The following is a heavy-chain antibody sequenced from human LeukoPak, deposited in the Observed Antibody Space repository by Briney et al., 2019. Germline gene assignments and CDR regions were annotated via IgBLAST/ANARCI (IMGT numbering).Heavy chain of an antibody. J-gene: IGHJ6*03. Sequence: ASVKVSCKASGGTFSSYAISWVRQAPGQVLEWMGGIIPIFGTANYAQKFQGRVTITTDESTSTAYMELSSLRSEDTAVYYCASGVVGANYYYYYYMDVWGKGTTVTVSS. CDR2: IIPIFGTA. V-gene: IGHV1-69*05. CDR3: ASGVVGANYYYYYYMDV. D-gene: IGHD1-26*01. CDR1: GGTFSSYA.